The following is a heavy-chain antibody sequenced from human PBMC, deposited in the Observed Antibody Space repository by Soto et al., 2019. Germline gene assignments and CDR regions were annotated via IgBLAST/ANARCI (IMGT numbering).Heavy chain of an antibody. D-gene: IGHD6-6*01. V-gene: IGHV3-73*01. CDR1: GFTFSGSA. CDR2: IRSKANSYAT. CDR3: QPYSSSYWFDP. J-gene: IGHJ5*02. Sequence: GGSLRLSCAASGFTFSGSAMHWVRQASGKGLEWVGRIRSKANSYATAYAASVKGRFTISRDDSKNTAYLQMNSLKTEDTAGYYCQPYSSSYWFDPWGQGTLVTVSS.